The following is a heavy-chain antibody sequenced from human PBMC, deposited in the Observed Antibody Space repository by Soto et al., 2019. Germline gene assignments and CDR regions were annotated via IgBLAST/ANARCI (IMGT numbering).Heavy chain of an antibody. Sequence: PGGSLRLSCAASGFTFSSYGMHWVRQAPGKGLEWVAVISYDGSNKYYADSVKGRFTISRDNSKNTLYLQMNSLRGDDTAVYYCASSLLERRDAFDIWGQGTMVTVSS. V-gene: IGHV3-30*03. CDR3: ASSLLERRDAFDI. J-gene: IGHJ3*02. CDR2: ISYDGSNK. CDR1: GFTFSSYG. D-gene: IGHD1-1*01.